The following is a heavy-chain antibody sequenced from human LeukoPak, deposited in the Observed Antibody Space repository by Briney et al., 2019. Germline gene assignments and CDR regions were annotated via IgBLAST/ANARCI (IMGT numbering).Heavy chain of an antibody. CDR3: ARRADYGGNLGDY. CDR2: IIPIIGIA. Sequence: ASVKVSCKASGGTFTSYAISWVRQAPGQGLEWRGRIIPIIGIANYAQKFQGRVTITADKSTSTAYMELSRLRSEDTGVYFCARRADYGGNLGDYWGQGTLVTVSS. CDR1: GGTFTSYA. J-gene: IGHJ4*02. V-gene: IGHV1-69*04. D-gene: IGHD4-23*01.